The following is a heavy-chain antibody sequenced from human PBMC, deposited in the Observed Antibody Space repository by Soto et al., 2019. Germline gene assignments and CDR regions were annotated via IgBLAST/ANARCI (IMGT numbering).Heavy chain of an antibody. CDR2: IYWDDDK. Sequence: SGPTLVNPTQTLTLTCTFSGFSLSTSGVGVGWIRQPPGKALEWLALIYWDDDKRYSPSLKSRLTITKDTSKNQVVLTMTNMDPVDTATYYCAHKAYYYDRRVSWFDPWGQGNLVTVSS. CDR3: AHKAYYYDRRVSWFDP. V-gene: IGHV2-5*02. J-gene: IGHJ5*02. CDR1: GFSLSTSGVG. D-gene: IGHD3-22*01.